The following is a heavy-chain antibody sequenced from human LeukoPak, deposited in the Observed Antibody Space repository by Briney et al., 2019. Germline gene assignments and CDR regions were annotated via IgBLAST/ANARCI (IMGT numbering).Heavy chain of an antibody. CDR3: ARRGSSSWYGANWFDP. CDR2: IRYDGSNK. V-gene: IGHV3-30*02. CDR1: GFTFSSYG. J-gene: IGHJ5*02. D-gene: IGHD6-13*01. Sequence: GGSLRLSCAASGFTFSSYGMHWVRQAPGKGLEWVAFIRYDGSNKYYADSVKGRFTISRDNSKNTLYLQMNSLRAEDTAVYYCARRGSSSWYGANWFDPWGQGTLVTVSS.